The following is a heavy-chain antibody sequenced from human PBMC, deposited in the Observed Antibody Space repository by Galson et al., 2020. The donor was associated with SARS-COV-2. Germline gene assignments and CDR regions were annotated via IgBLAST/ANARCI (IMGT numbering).Heavy chain of an antibody. CDR2: ISYDGSNK. CDR3: ARTHSGSYWSDWDY. Sequence: GGSLRLSCAASGFTFSSYAMHWVRQAPGKGLEWVAVISYDGSNKYYADSVKSRFTISRDNSKNTLYLQMNSLRAEDTAVYYCARTHSGSYWSDWDYWGQGTLVTVSS. J-gene: IGHJ4*02. V-gene: IGHV3-30*04. D-gene: IGHD1-26*01. CDR1: GFTFSSYA.